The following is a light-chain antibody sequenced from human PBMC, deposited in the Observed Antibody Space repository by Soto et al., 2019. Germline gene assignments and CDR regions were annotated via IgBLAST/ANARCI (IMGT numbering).Light chain of an antibody. Sequence: DIQMTQSPSSLSASVGDRVTITCRASQSISNYLNWYQQKPGKAPKLLIYAASSLQSGVPSRFSGSGSGKDFTLTISSLQPEDFATYYCQQSYSNPGTFGQGTKVEIK. CDR2: AAS. CDR3: QQSYSNPGT. V-gene: IGKV1-39*01. J-gene: IGKJ1*01. CDR1: QSISNY.